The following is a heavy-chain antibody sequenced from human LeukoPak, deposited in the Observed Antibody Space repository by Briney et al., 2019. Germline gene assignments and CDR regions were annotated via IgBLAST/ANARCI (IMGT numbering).Heavy chain of an antibody. Sequence: SETLSLTCAVYGGSFSGYYWSWIRQPPGKGLEWIGEINHSGSTNYNPSLKSRVTISVDTSKNQFSLKLSSVTAADTAVYYCASYVVVTAIYAFDIWGQGTMVTVSS. CDR2: INHSGST. J-gene: IGHJ3*02. V-gene: IGHV4-34*01. CDR3: ASYVVVTAIYAFDI. D-gene: IGHD2-21*02. CDR1: GGSFSGYY.